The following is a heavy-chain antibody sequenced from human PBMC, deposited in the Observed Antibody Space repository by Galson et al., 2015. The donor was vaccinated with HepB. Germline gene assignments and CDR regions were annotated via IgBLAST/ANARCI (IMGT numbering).Heavy chain of an antibody. D-gene: IGHD1-26*01. CDR1: GYTFTNYD. CDR2: MNPNSGNT. Sequence: SVKVSCKASGYTFTNYDINWVRQATGQGLEWMGWMNPNSGNTGYAQKFQGRVTMTRNTSISTAYMELSSLRSEDTAVYYCAVVEGGALLGLSYFDYWGQGTLVTVSS. V-gene: IGHV1-8*01. J-gene: IGHJ4*02. CDR3: AVVEGGALLGLSYFDY.